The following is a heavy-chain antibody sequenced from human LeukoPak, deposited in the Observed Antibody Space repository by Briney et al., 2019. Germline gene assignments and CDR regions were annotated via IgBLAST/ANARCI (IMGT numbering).Heavy chain of an antibody. D-gene: IGHD1-7*01. CDR1: GFTFDDYA. Sequence: PGRSLRLSCAASGFTFDDYAMHWVRQPPAKGLELVSIISWDSGSRVYAASLNGRVTISRDNAKNSLHLQINSLAPQATALYYCIKDLRLDLNLDTFHMWGQGKLVPVSS. V-gene: IGHV3-9*01. CDR2: ISWDSGSR. CDR3: IKDLRLDLNLDTFHM. J-gene: IGHJ3*02.